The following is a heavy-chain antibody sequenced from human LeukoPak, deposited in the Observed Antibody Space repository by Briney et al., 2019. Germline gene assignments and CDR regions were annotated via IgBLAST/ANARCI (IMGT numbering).Heavy chain of an antibody. Sequence: GGSLRLSCAASGFTFSTYSMNWVRQAPGKGLEWVSYISSSSSTIYYADSVKGRFTISRDNAKNSLYLRMNSLRAEDTAVYYCARDTIFGVVIDWGQGTLVTVSS. CDR2: ISSSSSTI. V-gene: IGHV3-48*01. D-gene: IGHD3-3*01. CDR1: GFTFSTYS. CDR3: ARDTIFGVVID. J-gene: IGHJ4*02.